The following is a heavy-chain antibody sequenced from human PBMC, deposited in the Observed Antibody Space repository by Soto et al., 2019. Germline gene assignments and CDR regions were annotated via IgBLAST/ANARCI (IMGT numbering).Heavy chain of an antibody. V-gene: IGHV2-5*02. CDR1: GFSLSTSGVG. Sequence: QITLKESGPTLVKPTQTLTLTCTFSGFSLSTSGVGVGWIRQPPGKALEWLALIYWDDDKRYSPSLKSRLTITNDPSKNPVVLKMTNMDPVGTATDYCAHRPKGGGPFVYWGQGTLVTVSS. D-gene: IGHD2-15*01. CDR3: AHRPKGGGPFVY. CDR2: IYWDDDK. J-gene: IGHJ4*02.